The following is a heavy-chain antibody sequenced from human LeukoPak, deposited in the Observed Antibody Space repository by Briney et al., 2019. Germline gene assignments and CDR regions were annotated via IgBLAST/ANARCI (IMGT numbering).Heavy chain of an antibody. D-gene: IGHD2-2*01. J-gene: IGHJ4*02. Sequence: GGSLRLSCAASGFTFSSDWMSSVRQAPGKGLEWVANIKQDGSEKYYVDSVKGRFTISRDNAKNSLYLQMNSLRAEDTAVYYCARVVVVPAAITPGGFDYWGQGTLVTVSS. CDR1: GFTFSSDW. CDR3: ARVVVVPAAITPGGFDY. V-gene: IGHV3-7*01. CDR2: IKQDGSEK.